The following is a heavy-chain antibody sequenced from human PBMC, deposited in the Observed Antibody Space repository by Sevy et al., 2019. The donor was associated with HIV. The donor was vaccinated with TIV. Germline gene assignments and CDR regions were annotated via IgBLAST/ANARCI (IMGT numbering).Heavy chain of an antibody. J-gene: IGHJ4*02. Sequence: GGSLRLSCAASGFIFSNFGMHWVRQVPGKGLEWVTFIRYDGSDKYYAASVKGRFTISRDDSKNTLYLKMDSLRAEDTAIYYCAKDLAGPGRRYFDYWGQGTLVTVSS. CDR1: GFIFSNFG. CDR2: IRYDGSDK. CDR3: AKDLAGPGRRYFDY. V-gene: IGHV3-30*02. D-gene: IGHD6-13*01.